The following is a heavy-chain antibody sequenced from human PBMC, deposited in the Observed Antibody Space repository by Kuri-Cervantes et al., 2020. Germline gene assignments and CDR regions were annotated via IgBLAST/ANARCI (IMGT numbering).Heavy chain of an antibody. Sequence: CTVSGGSTSSSSYYWGWIRQPPGKGLEWIGSIYYSGSTYYNPSLKSRVTISVDTSKNQFSLKLSSVTAADTAVYYCARVHHDYACPECSGYGMDVWGQGTTVTVSS. CDR3: ARVHHDYACPECSGYGMDV. V-gene: IGHV4-39*01. CDR2: IYYSGST. J-gene: IGHJ6*02. CDR1: GGSTSSSSYY. D-gene: IGHD4-17*01.